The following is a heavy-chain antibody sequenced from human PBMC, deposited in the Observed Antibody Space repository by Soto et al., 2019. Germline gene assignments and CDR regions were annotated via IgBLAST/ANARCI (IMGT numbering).Heavy chain of an antibody. CDR3: ASTYYDFWSVYYLSGQDAFDI. CDR1: GFTFSSYW. Sequence: PGGSLRLSCAASGFTFSSYWMSWVRQAPGKGLEWVANIKQDGSEKYYVDSVKGRFTISRDNAKNSLYLQMNSLRAEDTAVYYCASTYYDFWSVYYLSGQDAFDIWGQGTMVTVSS. J-gene: IGHJ3*02. V-gene: IGHV3-7*01. CDR2: IKQDGSEK. D-gene: IGHD3-3*01.